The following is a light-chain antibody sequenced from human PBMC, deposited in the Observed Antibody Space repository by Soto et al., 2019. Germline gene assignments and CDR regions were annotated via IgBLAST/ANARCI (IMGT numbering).Light chain of an antibody. CDR3: QQYGNLPLT. Sequence: EIVLTQSPATLSLSPGERATLSCRASQSIDRYLAWYQQKPGQAPRLLIYEASNRATGIPPRFSGSGSGTDFTLTISSLEPEDFAVYYCQQYGNLPLTFGGGTKVEIK. V-gene: IGKV3-11*01. J-gene: IGKJ4*01. CDR2: EAS. CDR1: QSIDRY.